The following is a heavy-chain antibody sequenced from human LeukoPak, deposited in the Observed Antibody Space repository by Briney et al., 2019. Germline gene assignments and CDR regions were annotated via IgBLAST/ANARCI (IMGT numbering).Heavy chain of an antibody. Sequence: GGSLRLSCAASGFTFSSYAMSWVRQAPGKGLEWVSAISSSSSSIYYADSVRGRFTISRDNAKNSLYLEMNSLRAEDTALYYCSRGRKWLQPLDYWGQGTLVTVSS. CDR3: SRGRKWLQPLDY. V-gene: IGHV3-48*01. J-gene: IGHJ4*02. CDR2: ISSSSSSI. CDR1: GFTFSSYA. D-gene: IGHD5-24*01.